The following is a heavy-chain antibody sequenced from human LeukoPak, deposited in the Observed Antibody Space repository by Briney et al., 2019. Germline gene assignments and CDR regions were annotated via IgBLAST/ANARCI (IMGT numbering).Heavy chain of an antibody. CDR3: ARVRGYYDSSGYLTGYYFDY. CDR2: INHSGST. V-gene: IGHV4-34*01. D-gene: IGHD3-22*01. Sequence: SKTLSLTCAVHGGSFSGYYWSWIRQPPGKGLEWIGEINHSGSTNYNPSLKSRVTISVDTSKNQFSLKLSSVTAADTAVYYCARVRGYYDSSGYLTGYYFDYWGQGTLVTVSS. CDR1: GGSFSGYY. J-gene: IGHJ4*02.